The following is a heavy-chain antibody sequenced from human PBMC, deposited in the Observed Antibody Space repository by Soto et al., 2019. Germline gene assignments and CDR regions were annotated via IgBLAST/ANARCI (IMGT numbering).Heavy chain of an antibody. CDR1: GFTVSNNY. J-gene: IGHJ4*02. D-gene: IGHD3-16*01. Sequence: EVQLVESGGGLIQPGGSLRLSCAVSGFTVSNNYMSWVRQAPGKGLEGVSVIYSGGYTAYGDSVKGRFTISRDNSKKTLFLQMNSLGAALTAVYFVGAGPGGGGYWDQGTLVTVSS. CDR3: GAGPGGGGY. CDR2: IYSGGYT. V-gene: IGHV3-53*01.